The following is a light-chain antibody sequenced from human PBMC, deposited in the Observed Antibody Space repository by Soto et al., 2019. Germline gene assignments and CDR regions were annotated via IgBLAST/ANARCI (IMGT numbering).Light chain of an antibody. CDR3: QHYNSYSGT. J-gene: IGKJ1*01. CDR2: DAS. Sequence: DLQMTQSPSTLSGSLGDRVTTXXRASQNIRAWLAWYQQKPGQPPRIXISDASSLQSGVPSRFSGSGSGTEFTLTISSLQPDDFATYYCQHYNSYSGTFGQGTKVDIK. V-gene: IGKV1-5*01. CDR1: QNIRAW.